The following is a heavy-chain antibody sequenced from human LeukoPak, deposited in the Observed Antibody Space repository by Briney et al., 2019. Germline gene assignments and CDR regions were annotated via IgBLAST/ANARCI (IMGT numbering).Heavy chain of an antibody. CDR2: IYTSGST. CDR3: ARGYESTPPRCYYYMDV. V-gene: IGHV4-61*02. CDR1: GGSISSGSYY. J-gene: IGHJ6*03. D-gene: IGHD3-3*01. Sequence: SETLSLTCTVSGGSISSGSYYWSWIRQPAGKGLEWIGRIYTSGSTNYNPSLKSRVTISVDTSKNQFSLKLSSVTAADTAVYYCARGYESTPPRCYYYMDVWGKGTTVTISS.